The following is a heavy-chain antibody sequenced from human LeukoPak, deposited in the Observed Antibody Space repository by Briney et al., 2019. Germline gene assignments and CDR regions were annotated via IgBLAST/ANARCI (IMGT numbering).Heavy chain of an antibody. V-gene: IGHV3-30*04. CDR3: ARDYGALQLGLFQH. Sequence: GGSLRLSCAASGFTFSSYAMHWVRQAPGEGLEGVAVISYDGSNKYYADSVKGRFTISRDNSKNTLYLQMNSLRAEDTAVYYCARDYGALQLGLFQHWGQGTLVTVSS. CDR2: ISYDGSNK. J-gene: IGHJ1*01. CDR1: GFTFSSYA. D-gene: IGHD4/OR15-4a*01.